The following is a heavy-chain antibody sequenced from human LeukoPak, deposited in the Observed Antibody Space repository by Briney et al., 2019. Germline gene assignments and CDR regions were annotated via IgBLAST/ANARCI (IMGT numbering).Heavy chain of an antibody. CDR3: ASPLLVRNSSAFDV. D-gene: IGHD6-6*01. Sequence: GESLKISCKSSGYRFAIYWIGWVRQMPGKGPEWKGIIYPGDSDTQYSPSFQGQVTISVDKSINTAYLQWSSLKASDTATYYCASPLLVRNSSAFDVWGQGTVVTVSS. CDR1: GYRFAIYW. V-gene: IGHV5-51*01. CDR2: IYPGDSDT. J-gene: IGHJ3*01.